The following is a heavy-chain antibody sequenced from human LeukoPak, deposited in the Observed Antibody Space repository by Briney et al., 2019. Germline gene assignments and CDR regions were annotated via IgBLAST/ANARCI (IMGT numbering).Heavy chain of an antibody. CDR1: GGSFSGYY. D-gene: IGHD4-17*01. Sequence: SETLSLTCAVYGGSFSGYYWSWIRQPPGKGLEWIGEINHSGSTNYNPSLKSRVTISVDTSKNQFSVKLSAVTAADTAVYYCARSRGYGDYGRAFDIWGQGTMVTVSS. CDR2: INHSGST. V-gene: IGHV4-34*01. J-gene: IGHJ3*02. CDR3: ARSRGYGDYGRAFDI.